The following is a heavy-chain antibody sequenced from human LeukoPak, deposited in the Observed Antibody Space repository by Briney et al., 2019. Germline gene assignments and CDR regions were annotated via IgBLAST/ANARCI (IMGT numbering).Heavy chain of an antibody. CDR1: GFTFSSYA. Sequence: GGSLRLSCAASGFTFSSYAMSWVRQAPGKGLEWVSAISGSGGSTYYADSVKGRFTISRDNSKNTLYLQMNSLRAEDTAVYYCAKDTLKYSSSWYFDYWGQGTLVTVSS. D-gene: IGHD6-13*01. V-gene: IGHV3-23*01. CDR3: AKDTLKYSSSWYFDY. J-gene: IGHJ4*02. CDR2: ISGSGGST.